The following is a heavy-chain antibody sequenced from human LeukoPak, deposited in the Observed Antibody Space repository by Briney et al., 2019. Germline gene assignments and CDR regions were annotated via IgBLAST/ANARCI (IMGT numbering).Heavy chain of an antibody. Sequence: SVKVSCKASGGTFSSYAISWVRQAPGQGLEWMGGIIPIFGTANYAQKFQGRVTIAADESTSTAYMELSSLRSEDTAVYYCAGSRQGDYDILTGYTNWGQGTLVTVSS. V-gene: IGHV1-69*01. CDR2: IIPIFGTA. J-gene: IGHJ4*02. D-gene: IGHD3-9*01. CDR3: AGSRQGDYDILTGYTN. CDR1: GGTFSSYA.